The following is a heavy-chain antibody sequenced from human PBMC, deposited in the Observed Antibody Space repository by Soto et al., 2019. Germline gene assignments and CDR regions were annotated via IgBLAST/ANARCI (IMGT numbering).Heavy chain of an antibody. CDR3: ARDGHCSGGSCYTLDDDAFDI. CDR1: GGSISSGGYY. D-gene: IGHD2-15*01. J-gene: IGHJ3*02. Sequence: QVQLQESGPGLVKPSQTLSLTCTVSGGSISSGGYYWSWIRQHPGKGLEWIGYIYYSGSTYYNPSLKSRVTTSVDTSKNQFSLKLSSVTAADTAVYYCARDGHCSGGSCYTLDDDAFDIWGQGTMVTVSS. V-gene: IGHV4-31*03. CDR2: IYYSGST.